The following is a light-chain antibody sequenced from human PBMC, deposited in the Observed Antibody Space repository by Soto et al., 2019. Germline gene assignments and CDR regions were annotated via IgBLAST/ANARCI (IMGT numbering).Light chain of an antibody. CDR1: QSISSF. Sequence: SVLLQSPATLSLSPGERATLSCRASQSISSFLAWYQQIPGQAPRLLIYGASMRATGIPDRFSGSGSGTDFTLTIIRLEPEDFAVYYCQQCCRSSTFGQGTRLEI. V-gene: IGKV3-11*01. J-gene: IGKJ5*01. CDR2: GAS. CDR3: QQCCRSST.